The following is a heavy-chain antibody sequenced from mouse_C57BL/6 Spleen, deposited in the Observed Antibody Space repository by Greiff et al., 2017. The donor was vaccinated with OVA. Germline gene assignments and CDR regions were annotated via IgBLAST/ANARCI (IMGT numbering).Heavy chain of an antibody. V-gene: IGHV1-26*01. CDR3: ARAKSYGSSFYYFDY. CDR2: INPNNGGT. CDR1: GYTFTDYY. Sequence: EVQLQQSGPELVKPGASVKISCKASGYTFTDYYMNWVKQSHGKSLEWIGDINPNNGGTSYNQKFKGKATLTVDKSSSTAYMELRSLTSEDSAVYYCARAKSYGSSFYYFDYWGQGTTLTVSS. D-gene: IGHD1-1*01. J-gene: IGHJ2*01.